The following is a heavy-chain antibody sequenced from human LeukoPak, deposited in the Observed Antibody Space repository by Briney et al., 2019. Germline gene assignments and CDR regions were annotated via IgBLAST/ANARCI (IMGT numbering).Heavy chain of an antibody. CDR3: ARDRVSTRDYYYGMDV. CDR2: ISAYNGNT. Sequence: GASVKVSCKASGYTFTSYGISWVRQDPGQGLEWMGWISAYNGNTNYAQKLQGRVTMTTDTSTSTAYMELRSLRSDDTAVYYCARDRVSTRDYYYGMDVWGQGTTVTVSS. CDR1: GYTFTSYG. J-gene: IGHJ6*02. V-gene: IGHV1-18*01.